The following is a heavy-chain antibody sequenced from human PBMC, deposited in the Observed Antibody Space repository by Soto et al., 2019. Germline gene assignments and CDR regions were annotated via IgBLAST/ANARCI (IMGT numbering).Heavy chain of an antibody. J-gene: IGHJ4*02. Sequence: PSETLSLTCTVSGGSISSYYWSWIRQPPGKGLEWIGYIYYSGSTNYNPSIKSRVNISEDTSKNQLSLKLSFVTAADTAVYYCARRYGSCFDYWGQGTLVTVS. V-gene: IGHV4-59*08. CDR2: IYYSGST. D-gene: IGHD5-18*01. CDR1: GGSISSYY. CDR3: ARRYGSCFDY.